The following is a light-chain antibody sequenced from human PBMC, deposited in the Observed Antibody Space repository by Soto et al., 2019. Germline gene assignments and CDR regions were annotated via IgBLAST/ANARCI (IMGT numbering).Light chain of an antibody. CDR2: GAS. CDR3: QQYGGVPYT. V-gene: IGKV3-20*01. CDR1: QSVSSTY. J-gene: IGKJ2*01. Sequence: DIVLTQSPGTLSLSPGERATLSCRASQSVSSTYLAWYQQKPGQAPRLLIFGASSRATGIPDRFSGSGSGTDFTLTISRLEPEDVAIYYCQQYGGVPYTFGQGTKVDIK.